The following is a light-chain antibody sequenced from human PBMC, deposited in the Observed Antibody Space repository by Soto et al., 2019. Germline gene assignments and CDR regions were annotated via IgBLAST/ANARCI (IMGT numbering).Light chain of an antibody. Sequence: QSALTQPASVSGSPGQSITISCTGTSSDVGAYNYVSWYQQHPGRAPQHIIYHVSNRPSGVSNRFSGSKSDNTASLTISGLQAEDEADYYCSSFTSSSSYVFGPGTKVTVL. CDR3: SSFTSSSSYV. CDR1: SSDVGAYNY. V-gene: IGLV2-14*03. CDR2: HVS. J-gene: IGLJ1*01.